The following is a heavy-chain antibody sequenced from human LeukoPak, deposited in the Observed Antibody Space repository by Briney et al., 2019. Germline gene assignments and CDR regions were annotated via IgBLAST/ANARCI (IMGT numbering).Heavy chain of an antibody. J-gene: IGHJ4*02. D-gene: IGHD2-2*02. CDR1: GYTFTSYG. CDR3: ARSVPALYNASYCSSTSCYKLGDY. Sequence: ASVKVSCKASGYTFTSYGISWVRQAPGQGLEWMGWISAYNGNTNYAQKLQGRVTMTTEKSTSTAYMELRRLRSDDTAVYYCARSVPALYNASYCSSTSCYKLGDYWGQGTLVTVSS. V-gene: IGHV1-18*01. CDR2: ISAYNGNT.